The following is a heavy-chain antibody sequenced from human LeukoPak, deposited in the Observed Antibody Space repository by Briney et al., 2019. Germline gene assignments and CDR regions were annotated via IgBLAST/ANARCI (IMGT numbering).Heavy chain of an antibody. J-gene: IGHJ3*01. Sequence: SETLSLTCTVSGGFMNSYYWSWIRQPAGKGLEWIGRIYPNGDTNYNPSLRGRISMSVDTSKSQYSLKLSSVTAADTAVYYCARGAYYYDSRGWDVWGQGTLVTVSS. CDR1: GGFMNSYY. CDR3: ARGAYYYDSRGWDV. CDR2: IYPNGDT. V-gene: IGHV4-4*07. D-gene: IGHD3-22*01.